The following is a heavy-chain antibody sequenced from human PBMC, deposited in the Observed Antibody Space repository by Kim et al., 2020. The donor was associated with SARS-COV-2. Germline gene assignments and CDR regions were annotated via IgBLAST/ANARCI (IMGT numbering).Heavy chain of an antibody. CDR1: GYTFTSYA. CDR3: ARDKGSGWSEGNYYYYGMDV. D-gene: IGHD6-19*01. Sequence: SVKVSCKASGYTFTSYAMHWVRQAPGQRLEWMGWINAGNGNTKYSQKFQSRVTITRDTSASTAYMELSSLRSEDTAVYYCARDKGSGWSEGNYYYYGMDVWGQGTTVTVSS. CDR2: INAGNGNT. V-gene: IGHV1-3*01. J-gene: IGHJ6*02.